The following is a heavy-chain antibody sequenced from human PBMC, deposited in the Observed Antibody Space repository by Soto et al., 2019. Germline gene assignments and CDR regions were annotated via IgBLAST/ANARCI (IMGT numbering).Heavy chain of an antibody. CDR3: AKVGRVAATFYFDY. V-gene: IGHV3-9*01. D-gene: IGHD2-15*01. Sequence: EVQLVESGGGLVQPGRSLRLSCAASGFNFADYAMHWVRQPPGKGLEWVSGISWDGGRIGYADSVKGRFTISRDNAKKSLFLHMNSLRPEDTALYYCAKVGRVAATFYFDYWGQGTLVTVSS. J-gene: IGHJ4*02. CDR2: ISWDGGRI. CDR1: GFNFADYA.